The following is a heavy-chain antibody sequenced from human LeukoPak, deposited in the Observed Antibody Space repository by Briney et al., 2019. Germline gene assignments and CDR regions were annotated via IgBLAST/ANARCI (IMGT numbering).Heavy chain of an antibody. CDR1: GFTFSSYA. Sequence: GGSLRLSSAASGFTFSSYAMSWVRQAPGKGLEWVSAISGSGGSTYYADSVKGRFTISRDNSKNTLYLQMNSLRAGDTAVYYCAKDVTPSVVVVASFFDYWGQGTLVTVSS. D-gene: IGHD2-15*01. J-gene: IGHJ4*02. CDR3: AKDVTPSVVVVASFFDY. V-gene: IGHV3-23*01. CDR2: ISGSGGST.